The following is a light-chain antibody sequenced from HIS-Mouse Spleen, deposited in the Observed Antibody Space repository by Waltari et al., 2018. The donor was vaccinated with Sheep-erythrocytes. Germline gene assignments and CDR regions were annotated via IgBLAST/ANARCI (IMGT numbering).Light chain of an antibody. CDR3: CSYAGSYNHV. J-gene: IGLJ1*01. Sequence: QSALTQPRSVSGSPGQSVTISCTGTSSDVGGYNYFSCYHQHPGKAPKLIIYDVSKRPSGVPDRFSGSKSGNTASLTISGLQAEDEADYYCCSYAGSYNHVFATGTKVTVL. CDR1: SSDVGGYNY. V-gene: IGLV2-11*01. CDR2: DVS.